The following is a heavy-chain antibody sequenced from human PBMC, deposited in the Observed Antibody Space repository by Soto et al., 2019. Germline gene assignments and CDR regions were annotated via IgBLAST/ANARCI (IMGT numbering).Heavy chain of an antibody. V-gene: IGHV6-1*01. CDR2: TYYRSKWYN. CDR3: ARGDCSSTSCYWDYSNLPMDV. D-gene: IGHD2-2*01. Sequence: SQTLSLTCAISGDSVSSNSAAWNWIRQSPSRGLEWLGRTYYRSKWYNDYAVSVKSRITINPDTSKNQFSLQLNSVTPEDTAVYYCARGDCSSTSCYWDYSNLPMDVWGQGTTVTVSS. CDR1: GDSVSSNSAA. J-gene: IGHJ6*02.